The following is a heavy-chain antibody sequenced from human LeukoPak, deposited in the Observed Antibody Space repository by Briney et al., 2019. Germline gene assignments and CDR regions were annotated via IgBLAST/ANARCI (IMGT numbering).Heavy chain of an antibody. CDR2: INPSGGST. J-gene: IGHJ6*03. D-gene: IGHD6-13*01. Sequence: ASVKVSCKASGYTFTSYYMHWVRQAPGQGLEWMGIINPSGGSTSYAQKFQGRVTMTRDMSTSTVYMELSSLRSEDTAVYYCASEVAAAGYYYYYMDVWGKGTTVTVPS. V-gene: IGHV1-46*01. CDR1: GYTFTSYY. CDR3: ASEVAAAGYYYYYMDV.